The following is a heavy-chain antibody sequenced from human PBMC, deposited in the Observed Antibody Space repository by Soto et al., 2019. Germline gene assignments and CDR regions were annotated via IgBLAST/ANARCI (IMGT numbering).Heavy chain of an antibody. D-gene: IGHD1-26*01. CDR1: GYSFTSYW. J-gene: IGHJ6*02. CDR2: IYPGDSDT. V-gene: IGHV5-51*01. CDR3: ARHVELTYYYYYGMDV. Sequence: GESLKISCKGSGYSFTSYWIGWVRQMPGKGLEWMGIIYPGDSDTRYSPSFQGQVTISADKSISTAYLQWSSLKASDTAMYYCARHVELTYYYYYGMDVWGQGTTVTVS.